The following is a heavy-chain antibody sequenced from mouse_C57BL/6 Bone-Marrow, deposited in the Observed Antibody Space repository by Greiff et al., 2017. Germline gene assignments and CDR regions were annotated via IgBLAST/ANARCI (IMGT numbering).Heavy chain of an antibody. CDR3: AKPHCYGSSRYYAMDY. V-gene: IGHV2-3*01. D-gene: IGHD1-1*01. J-gene: IGHJ4*01. CDR1: GFSLTSYG. Sequence: VQGVESGPGLVAPSQSLSITCTVSGFSLTSYGVSWVRQPPGKGLEWLGVIWGDGSTNYHSALISRMSISKDNSKGQVFLRLNSLQTDDLASYYWAKPHCYGSSRYYAMDYWGQGTSVTVSS. CDR2: IWGDGST.